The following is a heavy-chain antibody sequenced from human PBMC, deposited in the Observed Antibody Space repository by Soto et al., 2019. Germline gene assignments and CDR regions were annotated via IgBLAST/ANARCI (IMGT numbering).Heavy chain of an antibody. CDR2: IYPGDSDT. CDR3: ARRTGGEGSGAFDY. D-gene: IGHD6-25*01. J-gene: IGHJ4*02. Sequence: ESLKVSLKGSGYRFPSYWIIRVRQMPGKGLEWMGIIYPGDSDTRYSPSFQGQVTISADKSISTAYLHWSSLKASDTAMYYCARRTGGEGSGAFDYWGQGTLATVSS. V-gene: IGHV5-51*01. CDR1: GYRFPSYW.